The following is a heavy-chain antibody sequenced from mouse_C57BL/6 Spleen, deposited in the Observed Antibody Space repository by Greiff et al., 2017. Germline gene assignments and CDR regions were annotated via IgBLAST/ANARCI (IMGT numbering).Heavy chain of an antibody. V-gene: IGHV3-6*01. D-gene: IGHD2-2*01. CDR2: ISYDGSN. CDR1: GYSITSGYY. Sequence: ESGPGLVKPSQSLSLTCSVTGYSITSGYYWNWIRQFPGNKLEWMGYISYDGSNNYNPSLKNRISITRDTSKNQFFLKLNSVTTEDTATYYCARDGYDVGYFDYWGQGTTLTVSS. J-gene: IGHJ2*01. CDR3: ARDGYDVGYFDY.